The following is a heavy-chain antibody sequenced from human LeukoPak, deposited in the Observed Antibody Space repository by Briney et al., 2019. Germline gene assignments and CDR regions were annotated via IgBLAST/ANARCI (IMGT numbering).Heavy chain of an antibody. D-gene: IGHD1-20*01. CDR1: GGSFSSYY. CDR2: IYYSGST. CDR3: ARLTGTGSWFDP. J-gene: IGHJ5*02. Sequence: PSETLSLTCAVYGGSFSSYYWGWIRQPPGKGLEWIGSIYYSGSTYYNPSLKSRVTISVDTSKNQFSLKLSSVTAADTAVYYCARLTGTGSWFDPWGQGTLVTVSS. V-gene: IGHV4-39*01.